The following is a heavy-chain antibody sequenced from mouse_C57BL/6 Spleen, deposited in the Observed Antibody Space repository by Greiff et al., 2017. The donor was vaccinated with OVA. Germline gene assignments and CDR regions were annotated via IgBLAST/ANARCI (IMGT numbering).Heavy chain of an antibody. V-gene: IGHV1-64*01. CDR3: ARYTSSYYFDY. CDR2: IHPNSGST. CDR1: GYTFTSYW. Sequence: QVQLQQSGAELVKPGASVKLSCKASGYTFTSYWLHWVKQRPGQGLEWIGMIHPNSGSTNYNEKFKSKATLTVDKSSSTAYMQLSSLTSEDSAVYYCARYTSSYYFDYWGQGTTLTVSS. J-gene: IGHJ2*01.